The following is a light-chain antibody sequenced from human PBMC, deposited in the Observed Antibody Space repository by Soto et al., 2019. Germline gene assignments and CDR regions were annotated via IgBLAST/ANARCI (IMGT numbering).Light chain of an antibody. J-gene: IGKJ1*01. CDR1: QSISSY. CDR3: QQSYSTPRT. Sequence: IQMTQSPSSLSASVGDRVTITCRASQSISSYLNWYQQKPGKAPKLLIYAASSLQSGVPSRFGGSGSGTDFTLTISSLQPEDFATYYCQQSYSTPRTFGQGTMVDIK. CDR2: AAS. V-gene: IGKV1-39*01.